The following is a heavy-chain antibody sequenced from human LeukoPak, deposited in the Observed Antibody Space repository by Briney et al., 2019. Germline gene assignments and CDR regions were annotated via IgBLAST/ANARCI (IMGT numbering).Heavy chain of an antibody. CDR3: ARRYVLLWFGEPLDYFDY. J-gene: IGHJ4*02. CDR1: GYTFTSYY. D-gene: IGHD3-10*01. Sequence: GASVKVSCKASGYTFTSYYMHWVRQAPGQGLEWMGIINPSGGSTSYAQKFQGRVTMTRDTSTSTVYMELSSLRSEDTAVYYCARRYVLLWFGEPLDYFDYWGQGTLVTVSS. CDR2: INPSGGST. V-gene: IGHV1-46*01.